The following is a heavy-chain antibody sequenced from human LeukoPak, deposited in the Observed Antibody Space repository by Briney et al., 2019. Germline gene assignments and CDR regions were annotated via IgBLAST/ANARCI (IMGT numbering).Heavy chain of an antibody. Sequence: GASVKVSCKASGYTFTSYAMHCVRQAPGQSLEWMGWINAGNDNTKYSQKFQGRVTITRDTSASTAYMELSSLRSEDTAVYYCARDLGYCTGGTCYPNWFDPWGQGTLVTVSS. CDR3: ARDLGYCTGGTCYPNWFDP. CDR1: GYTFTSYA. V-gene: IGHV1-3*01. J-gene: IGHJ5*02. CDR2: INAGNDNT. D-gene: IGHD2-15*01.